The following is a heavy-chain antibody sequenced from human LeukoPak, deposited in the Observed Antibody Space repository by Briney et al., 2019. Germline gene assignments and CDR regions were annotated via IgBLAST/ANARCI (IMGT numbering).Heavy chain of an antibody. J-gene: IGHJ6*02. Sequence: GRSLTLSCPASGFTFGNYGMHWVRQVPGNGLEWVTILSHDGTNKYYADSVRGRFTISRENSKNTLYLQMNSLRAEDTAVYYCAKSDTGLVEPYYYYGMDVWGQGTTVIVSS. CDR2: LSHDGTNK. V-gene: IGHV3-30*18. CDR3: AKSDTGLVEPYYYYGMDV. CDR1: GFTFGNYG. D-gene: IGHD5-18*01.